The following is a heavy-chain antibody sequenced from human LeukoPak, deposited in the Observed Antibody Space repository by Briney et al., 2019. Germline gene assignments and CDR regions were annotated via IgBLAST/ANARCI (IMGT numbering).Heavy chain of an antibody. V-gene: IGHV4-39*07. CDR2: IYYSGST. CDR1: GGSISSSSYY. D-gene: IGHD3-10*01. Sequence: SSETLSLTCTVSGGSISSSSYYWGWIRQPPGKGLEWIGSIYYSGSTYYNPSLKSRVTISVDTSKNQFSLKLSSVTAADTAVYYCARDQGRLLWFGETPVWFDPWGQGTLVTVSS. CDR3: ARDQGRLLWFGETPVWFDP. J-gene: IGHJ5*02.